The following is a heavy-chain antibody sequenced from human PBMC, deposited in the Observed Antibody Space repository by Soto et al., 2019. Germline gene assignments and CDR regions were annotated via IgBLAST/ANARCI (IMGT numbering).Heavy chain of an antibody. CDR1: GYTFTSYG. D-gene: IGHD3-9*01. V-gene: IGHV1-18*04. Sequence: QVQLVQSGAEVKKPGASVKVSCKASGYTFTSYGISWVRQAPGQGLEWMGWISAYNGNTNYAQKLQGRVTMTTDTSTSTAYMELRRLRSDDTAVYYCARGILTGYTYYYYYGMDVWGQGTTVTVSS. J-gene: IGHJ6*02. CDR3: ARGILTGYTYYYYYGMDV. CDR2: ISAYNGNT.